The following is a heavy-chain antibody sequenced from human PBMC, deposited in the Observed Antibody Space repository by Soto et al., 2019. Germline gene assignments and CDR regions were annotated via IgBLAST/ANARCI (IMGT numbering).Heavy chain of an antibody. CDR1: GFSFSTYD. CDR3: ARAYSGRLPRRADYYAMDV. D-gene: IGHD2-15*01. V-gene: IGHV3-13*05. CDR2: IGSADDP. Sequence: GSLRLSCAASGFSFSTYDMHWVRQVSGKGLEWVSAIGSADDPYYLGSVKGRFTISRENAKNSLYLQMNSLRAGDTAVYYCARAYSGRLPRRADYYAMDVWGLGTTVTVSS. J-gene: IGHJ6*02.